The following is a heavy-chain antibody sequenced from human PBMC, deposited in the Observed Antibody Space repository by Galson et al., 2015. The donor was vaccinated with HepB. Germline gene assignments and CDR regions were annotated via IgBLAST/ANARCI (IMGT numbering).Heavy chain of an antibody. CDR2: TYYRSKWNY. V-gene: IGHV6-1*01. Sequence: CAISGDSVSSNSAAWNWIRQSPSRGLEWLGRTYYRSKWNYDYAVSVKSRITINTDTSKNPFSLHLKFVTPGDSAVYYCARDPGWGLSAFDMWGQGTMVSVSS. J-gene: IGHJ3*02. CDR3: ARDPGWGLSAFDM. CDR1: GDSVSSNSAA. D-gene: IGHD1-26*01.